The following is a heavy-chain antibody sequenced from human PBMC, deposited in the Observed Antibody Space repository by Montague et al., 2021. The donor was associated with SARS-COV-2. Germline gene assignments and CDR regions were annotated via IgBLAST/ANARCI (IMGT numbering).Heavy chain of an antibody. CDR2: TYYRSKWYN. D-gene: IGHD4-23*01. CDR3: ARAPGPGDGGNGNFEY. CDR1: GDSVASTSAA. Sequence: CAISGDSVASTSAAWSWIRQSPSGGLEWLGRTYYRSKWYNNYAASARSRITIDPDTSKNQFSLHLNSVTPEDTAVYYCARAPGPGDGGNGNFEYWGQGSLVTVSS. J-gene: IGHJ4*02. V-gene: IGHV6-1*01.